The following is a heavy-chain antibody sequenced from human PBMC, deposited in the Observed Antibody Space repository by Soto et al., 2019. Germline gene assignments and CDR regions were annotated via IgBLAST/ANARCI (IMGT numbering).Heavy chain of an antibody. CDR1: GFTFSSYA. D-gene: IGHD1-26*01. Sequence: GGSLRLSCAASGFTFSSYAMSWVRQAPGKGLEWVSAISGSGGSTYYADSVKGRFTISRDNSKNTLYLQMNSLRAEDTAVYYCAKVQSGYSGSYYGAFDIWGQGTMVTVS. CDR3: AKVQSGYSGSYYGAFDI. V-gene: IGHV3-23*01. J-gene: IGHJ3*02. CDR2: ISGSGGST.